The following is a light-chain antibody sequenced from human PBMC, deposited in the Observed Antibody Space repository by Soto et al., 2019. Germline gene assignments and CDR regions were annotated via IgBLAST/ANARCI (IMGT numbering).Light chain of an antibody. CDR1: QSVSNNY. CDR2: GAS. J-gene: IGKJ1*01. V-gene: IGKV3-20*01. CDR3: QQYGSSGT. Sequence: EILLTQSPGTLSLSPGERATLSCRASQSVSNNYLAWYQQKPGQAPRLLIYGASNRATGIPDRFSGSGPGTDFTLTISTLEPEDFAVYYCQQYGSSGTFGQGTKVDIK.